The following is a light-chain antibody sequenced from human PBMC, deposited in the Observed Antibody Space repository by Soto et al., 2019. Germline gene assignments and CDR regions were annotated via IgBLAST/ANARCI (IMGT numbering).Light chain of an antibody. V-gene: IGLV2-14*03. CDR2: EVS. J-gene: IGLJ1*01. CDR1: SSDVGGYNY. Sequence: QSVLTQPASVAGSPGPSITISCTGTSSDVGGYNYVSWYQQHQGKGPKLMIYEVSNRPSGVSNRFSGSKSGNTATLTISGLQAEDEADYYCSSYTSTTTRVFGTGTKVTVL. CDR3: SSYTSTTTRV.